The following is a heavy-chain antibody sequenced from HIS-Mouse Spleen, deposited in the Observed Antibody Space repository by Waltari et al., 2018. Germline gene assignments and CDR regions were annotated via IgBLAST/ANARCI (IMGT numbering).Heavy chain of an antibody. D-gene: IGHD3-22*01. J-gene: IGHJ4*02. CDR3: ARAHEDYYDSSGYYYYFDY. Sequence: KGLEWVAVIWYDGSNKYYADSVKGRFTISRDNSKNTLYLQMNSLRAEDTAVYYCARAHEDYYDSSGYYYYFDYWGQGTLVTVSS. CDR2: IWYDGSNK. V-gene: IGHV3-33*01.